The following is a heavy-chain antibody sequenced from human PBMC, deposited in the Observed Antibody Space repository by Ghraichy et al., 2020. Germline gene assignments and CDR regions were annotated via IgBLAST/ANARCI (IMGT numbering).Heavy chain of an antibody. CDR2: INHSGST. CDR1: GGSFSGYY. V-gene: IGHV4-34*01. D-gene: IGHD2-15*01. CDR3: ARGPGGSPRGYYYGMDV. Sequence: SETLSLTCAVYGGSFSGYYWSWIRQPPGKGLEWIGEINHSGSTNYNPSLKSRVTISVDTSKNQFSLKLSSVTAADTAVYYCARGPGGSPRGYYYGMDVWGQGTTVTVSS. J-gene: IGHJ6*02.